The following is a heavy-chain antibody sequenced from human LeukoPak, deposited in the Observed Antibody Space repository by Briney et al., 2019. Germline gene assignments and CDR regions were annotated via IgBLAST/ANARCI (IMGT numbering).Heavy chain of an antibody. CDR3: ARYPSKRSGRFDP. Sequence: PSETLSLTCTVSGGSISSGSYYWSWIRRPAGKGLEWIGRIYTSGSTNYNPSLKSRVNISVDTSKNQFSLKLSSATAADTAVYYCARYPSKRSGRFDPWGQGTLVTVSS. D-gene: IGHD3-10*01. J-gene: IGHJ5*02. V-gene: IGHV4-61*02. CDR2: IYTSGST. CDR1: GGSISSGSYY.